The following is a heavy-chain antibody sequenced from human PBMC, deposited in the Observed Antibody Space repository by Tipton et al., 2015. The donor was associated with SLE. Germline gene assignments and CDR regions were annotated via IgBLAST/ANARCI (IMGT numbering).Heavy chain of an antibody. Sequence: SGFTVSSNYMSWVRQAPGKGLEWVSVIYAGGSTYYADSVKGRFTISRDNAKNTVYLQMNSLTVEDTALYYCARGILGDPVAFDMWGQGTMGIVSS. J-gene: IGHJ3*02. CDR1: GFTVSSNY. CDR3: ARGILGDPVAFDM. D-gene: IGHD1-26*01. CDR2: IYAGGST. V-gene: IGHV3-66*01.